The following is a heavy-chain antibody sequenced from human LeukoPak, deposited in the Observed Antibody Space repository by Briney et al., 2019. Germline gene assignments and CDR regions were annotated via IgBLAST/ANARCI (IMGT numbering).Heavy chain of an antibody. J-gene: IGHJ5*02. Sequence: GGSLRLSCAASGFTFSSYEMNWVRQAPGKGLEWVSYISSSGSTIYYADSVKGRFTISRDNAKNSLYLQMNSLRAADTAVYYCARAYYDILTGYYRDNWFDPWGQGTLVTVSS. CDR1: GFTFSSYE. V-gene: IGHV3-48*03. CDR2: ISSSGSTI. CDR3: ARAYYDILTGYYRDNWFDP. D-gene: IGHD3-9*01.